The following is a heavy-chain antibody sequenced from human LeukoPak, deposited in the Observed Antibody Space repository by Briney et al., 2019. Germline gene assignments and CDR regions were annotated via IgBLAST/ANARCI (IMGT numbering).Heavy chain of an antibody. V-gene: IGHV4-59*01. CDR1: GGSISSYY. D-gene: IGHD2-8*01. Sequence: PSETLSLTCTVSGGSISSYYWSWIRQPPGKGLEGIGYIYYSGSTNYNPSLKSRVTISVDTSKNQFSLKLSSVTAADTAVYYCARDPGCTNGVCYGNLNYFDYWGQGTLVTVSS. CDR3: ARDPGCTNGVCYGNLNYFDY. CDR2: IYYSGST. J-gene: IGHJ4*02.